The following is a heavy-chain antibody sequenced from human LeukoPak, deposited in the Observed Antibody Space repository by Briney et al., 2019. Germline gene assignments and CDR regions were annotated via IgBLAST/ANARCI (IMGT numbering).Heavy chain of an antibody. J-gene: IGHJ4*02. Sequence: GASVKVSCKASGYTFTSYGISWVRQAPGQGLEWMGRIIPILGIANYAQKFQGRVTITADKSTSTAYMELSSLRSEDTAVYYCAGAPLNSYGGDPYFDYWGQGTLVTVSS. D-gene: IGHD5-18*01. CDR1: GYTFTSYG. V-gene: IGHV1-69*04. CDR3: AGAPLNSYGGDPYFDY. CDR2: IIPILGIA.